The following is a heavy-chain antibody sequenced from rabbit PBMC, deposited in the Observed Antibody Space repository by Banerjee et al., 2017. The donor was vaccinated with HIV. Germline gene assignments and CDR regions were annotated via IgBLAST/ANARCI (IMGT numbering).Heavy chain of an antibody. D-gene: IGHD4-1*01. V-gene: IGHV1S45*01. J-gene: IGHJ4*01. CDR3: ARDLAGVIGWNFNL. CDR2: IDAGSSGRT. CDR1: GFSFSSSYW. Sequence: EESGGDLVKPEGSLTLTCTASGFSFSSSYWISWVRQAPGKGLEWIAWIDAGSSGRTHYASWAKGRFTISKTSSTTVTLQMTSLTAADTATYFCARDLAGVIGWNFNLWGQGTLVTVS.